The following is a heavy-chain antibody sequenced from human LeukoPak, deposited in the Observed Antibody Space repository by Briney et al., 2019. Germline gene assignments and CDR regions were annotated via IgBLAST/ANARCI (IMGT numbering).Heavy chain of an antibody. CDR2: IYHSGNT. J-gene: IGHJ4*02. D-gene: IGHD3-22*01. CDR3: ARDSGGGGLYEASGYYYFDY. Sequence: SETLSLTCSVSGYSISSGYYWGWIRQAPDKGLEWIGTIYHSGNTHFNPSLRSRVTISVDTPKNQFSLKMNSVTAADSATYYCARDSGGGGLYEASGYYYFDYWGQGSLVTVSS. V-gene: IGHV4-38-2*02. CDR1: GYSISSGYY.